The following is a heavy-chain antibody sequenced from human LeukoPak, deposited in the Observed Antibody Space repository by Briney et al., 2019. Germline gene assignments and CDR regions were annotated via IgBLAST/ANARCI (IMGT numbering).Heavy chain of an antibody. CDR1: GFTFSSYG. D-gene: IGHD3-10*01. CDR2: IRYDGSNK. Sequence: PGGSLRLSCAAPGFTFSSYGMHWVRQAPGKGLEWVAFIRYDGSNKYYADSVKGRFTISRDNSKNTLYLQMNSLRAEDTAVYYCAKDQGSGSYYKRFDYWGQGTLVTVSS. CDR3: AKDQGSGSYYKRFDY. J-gene: IGHJ4*02. V-gene: IGHV3-30*02.